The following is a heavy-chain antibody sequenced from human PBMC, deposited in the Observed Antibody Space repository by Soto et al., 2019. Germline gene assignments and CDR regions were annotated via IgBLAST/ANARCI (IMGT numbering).Heavy chain of an antibody. CDR1: GFTFISYA. V-gene: IGHV3-23*01. CDR3: AKHPPPPWEWELPSPTDY. Sequence: GGSLRLSCAASGFTFISYAMSWVRQAPGKGLEWVSAISGSGGSTYYADSVKGRFTISRDNSKNTLYLQMNSLRAEDTAVYYCAKHPPPPWEWELPSPTDYWGQGTLVTVSS. CDR2: ISGSGGST. J-gene: IGHJ4*02. D-gene: IGHD1-26*01.